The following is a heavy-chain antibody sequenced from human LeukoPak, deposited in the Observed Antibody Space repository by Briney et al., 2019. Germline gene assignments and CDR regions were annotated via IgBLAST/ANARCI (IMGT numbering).Heavy chain of an antibody. CDR1: GFTFSSSTFGSYT. CDR2: ISSSSSPI. CDR3: AREWFYDSSGYYVY. Sequence: GESLRLSCATSGFTFSSSTFGSYTMNWVRQAPGKGLEWVSYISSSSSPIYYADSVKGRFTISRDNAKNSLYLQMNSLRDEDTAVYYCAREWFYDSSGYYVYWGQGTLVTVSS. D-gene: IGHD3-22*01. V-gene: IGHV3-48*02. J-gene: IGHJ4*02.